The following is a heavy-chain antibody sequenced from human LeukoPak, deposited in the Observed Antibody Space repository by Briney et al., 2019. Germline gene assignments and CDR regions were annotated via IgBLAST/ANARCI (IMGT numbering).Heavy chain of an antibody. D-gene: IGHD3-3*01. J-gene: IGHJ5*02. V-gene: IGHV3-11*04. CDR2: ISSSGTTI. Sequence: SGGSLRLSCAASGFTFRDYYMSWIRQAPGKGREWVSYISSSGTTIYYADSVKGRFTISRDNAKNSLYLQMNSLRAEDTAVYYCARGRYYDFWSGYYTSNWFDPWGQGTLVTVSS. CDR1: GFTFRDYY. CDR3: ARGRYYDFWSGYYTSNWFDP.